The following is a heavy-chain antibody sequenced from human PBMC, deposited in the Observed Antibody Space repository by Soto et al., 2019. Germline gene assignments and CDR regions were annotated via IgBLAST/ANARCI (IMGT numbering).Heavy chain of an antibody. CDR1: GFRFSDYA. D-gene: IGHD6-13*01. V-gene: IGHV3-23*01. CDR3: AKRSPYSSGWYAPIFDY. CDR2: ISESGGST. Sequence: PGGSLRLSCAASGFRFSDYAMSLVRQSPGKGLEWVSVISESGGSTHYADSVRGRFTVSRDNSKKSLSLRMNSLRDEDTAVYFSAKRSPYSSGWYAPIFDYWRKGRMFAVSS. J-gene: IGHJ4*02.